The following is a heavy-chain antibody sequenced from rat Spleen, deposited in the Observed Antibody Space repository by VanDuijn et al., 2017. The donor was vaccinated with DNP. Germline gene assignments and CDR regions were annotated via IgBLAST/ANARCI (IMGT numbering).Heavy chain of an antibody. J-gene: IGHJ4*01. V-gene: IGHV5-31*01. CDR2: ITTGGDIT. CDR1: GFTFNNDW. CDR3: AKDLIYYYSGYAMDA. D-gene: IGHD1-1*01. Sequence: EVQLVESGGDPVQPGRSLTLSCVVSGFTFNNDWMTWVRQVPGKGLEWVASITTGGDITYYPDSVKGRFTVSRDHAKNTLYLRLNSLRSEDTATYYCAKDLIYYYSGYAMDAWGQGTSVTVSS.